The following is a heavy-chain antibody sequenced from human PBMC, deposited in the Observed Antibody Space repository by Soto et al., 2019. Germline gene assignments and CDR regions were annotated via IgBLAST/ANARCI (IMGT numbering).Heavy chain of an antibody. CDR2: IYSGGST. V-gene: IGHV3-66*01. J-gene: IGHJ4*02. Sequence: EVQLVESGGGLVQHGGSLRLSCAVSGFTVSNNYMSWVRQAPGKGLEWVSVIYSGGSTYYADSVKGRFTISRDNSKNTLYLQMNSLRAEDTAVYYCARADMVRGVSYWGQGTLVTVSS. CDR1: GFTVSNNY. CDR3: ARADMVRGVSY. D-gene: IGHD3-10*01.